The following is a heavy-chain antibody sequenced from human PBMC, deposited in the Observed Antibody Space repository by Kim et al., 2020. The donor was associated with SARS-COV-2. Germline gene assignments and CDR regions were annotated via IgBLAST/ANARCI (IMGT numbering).Heavy chain of an antibody. Sequence: GGSLRLSCAASGFTFSSYSMNWVRQAPGKGLEWVSYISSSSSTIYYADSVKGRFTISRDNAKNSLYLQMNSLRAEDTAVYYCATDREGGSSPFDYWGQGTLVTVSS. V-gene: IGHV3-48*04. D-gene: IGHD3-16*01. CDR3: ATDREGGSSPFDY. J-gene: IGHJ4*02. CDR1: GFTFSSYS. CDR2: ISSSSSTI.